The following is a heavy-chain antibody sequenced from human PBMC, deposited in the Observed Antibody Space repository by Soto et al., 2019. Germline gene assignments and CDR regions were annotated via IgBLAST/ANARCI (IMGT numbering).Heavy chain of an antibody. D-gene: IGHD3-3*01. Sequence: SAEVRCASCGESVMTYAMHWLRQNTGQRLEWMGWINAGDGNTKYSQKFQGRVTITADESTSTAYMELSSLRSEDTAVYYCARDHSYYYFWRGDDWVVYNCFVPSGQGTRVPVSS. J-gene: IGHJ5*02. CDR3: ARDHSYYYFWRGDDWVVYNCFVP. CDR1: GESVMTYA. CDR2: INAGDGNT. V-gene: IGHV1-3*01.